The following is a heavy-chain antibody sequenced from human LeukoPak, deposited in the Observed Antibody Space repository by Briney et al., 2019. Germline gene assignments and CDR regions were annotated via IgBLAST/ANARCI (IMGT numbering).Heavy chain of an antibody. D-gene: IGHD6-13*01. V-gene: IGHV4-34*01. CDR1: GGSLSGSY. CDR3: ARWGLGSSWDVFES. Sequence: SETLSLTCAVYGGSLSGSYWSWIRQSLGKGLEWIGEINQSGSTNYNPSLQSRVTISVATSKNQFSLKLSSVTAADTAVYYCARWGLGSSWDVFESWGQGTLVTVSS. J-gene: IGHJ4*02. CDR2: INQSGST.